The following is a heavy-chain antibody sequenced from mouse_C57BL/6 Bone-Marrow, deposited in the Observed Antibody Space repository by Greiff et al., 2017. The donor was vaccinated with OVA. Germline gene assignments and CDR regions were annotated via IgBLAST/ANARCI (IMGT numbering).Heavy chain of an antibody. Sequence: LQESGAELVKPGASVKMSCKASGYTFTTYPIEWMKQNHGKSLEWIGNFHPYNDDTKYNEKFKGKATLTVEKSSSTVYLELSRLTSDDSAVYYCARGHYYGSSYRYFDYWGQGTTLTVSS. J-gene: IGHJ2*01. D-gene: IGHD1-1*01. CDR1: GYTFTTYP. CDR2: FHPYNDDT. CDR3: ARGHYYGSSYRYFDY. V-gene: IGHV1-47*01.